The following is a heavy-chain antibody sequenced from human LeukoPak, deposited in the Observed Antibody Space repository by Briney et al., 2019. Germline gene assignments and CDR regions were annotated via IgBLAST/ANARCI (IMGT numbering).Heavy chain of an antibody. CDR3: ARGSMWFGELSFDY. Sequence: PGGSLRLSCAASGFTFSSYDMHWVRQATGKGLEWVSAIGTAGDTYYPGSVKGRFTISRENAKNSLYLQMNSLRAGDTAVYYCARGSMWFGELSFDYWGQGTLVTVSS. CDR2: IGTAGDT. J-gene: IGHJ4*02. CDR1: GFTFSSYD. V-gene: IGHV3-13*04. D-gene: IGHD3-10*01.